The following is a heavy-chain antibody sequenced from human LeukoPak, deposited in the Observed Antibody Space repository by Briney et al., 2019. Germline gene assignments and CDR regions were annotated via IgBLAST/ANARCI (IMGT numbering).Heavy chain of an antibody. CDR2: ISWNSGSI. CDR1: GFTFDDYA. V-gene: IGHV3-9*01. Sequence: GGSLRLSCAASGFTFDDYAMHWVRQAPGKGLEWVSGISWNSGSIGYADSVKGRFTISRDNAKNTLYLQMNSLRVEDTAVYYRARDALTDYSRAFDIWGQGTMVTVSS. D-gene: IGHD3-16*01. J-gene: IGHJ3*02. CDR3: ARDALTDYSRAFDI.